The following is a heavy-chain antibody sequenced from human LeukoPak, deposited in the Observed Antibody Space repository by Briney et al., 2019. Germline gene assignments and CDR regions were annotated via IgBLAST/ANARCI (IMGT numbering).Heavy chain of an antibody. Sequence: GSLRLSCXASGFTFSSDSMTWVRQAPGKGLEWVSTISGSGVSTFYADSVKGRFTISRDNSKNTLYLHMNSLSAEDTAVYYCAKDSFSSRWGQGTLVTVSS. J-gene: IGHJ4*02. CDR2: ISGSGVST. D-gene: IGHD2-2*01. CDR1: GFTFSSDS. CDR3: AKDSFSSR. V-gene: IGHV3-23*01.